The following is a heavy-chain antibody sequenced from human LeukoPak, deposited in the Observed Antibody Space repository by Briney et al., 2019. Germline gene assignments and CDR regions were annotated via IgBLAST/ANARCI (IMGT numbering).Heavy chain of an antibody. J-gene: IGHJ4*02. Sequence: GGSLRLSCAASGFTFSSYAMNWVRQAPGKGLEWVSGISRSADNTCYTVSVKGRFTISRDNSKNTLYLQMSSLRAEDTAVYYCARDLGNSFGYENVFNYWGQGTLVTVSS. V-gene: IGHV3-23*01. CDR1: GFTFSSYA. D-gene: IGHD5-18*01. CDR2: ISRSADNT. CDR3: ARDLGNSFGYENVFNY.